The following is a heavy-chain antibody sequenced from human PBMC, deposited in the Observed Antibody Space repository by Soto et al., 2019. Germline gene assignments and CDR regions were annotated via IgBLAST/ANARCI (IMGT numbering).Heavy chain of an antibody. D-gene: IGHD1-26*01. V-gene: IGHV3-21*01. CDR3: ARGGGSLSH. Sequence: EVQLVESGGGLVKPGGSLRLSCVASGFTFSDSAMNWVRQAPGKGLEWVSSITHSSRFISYSDSVKGRFTISRDNAQNSVYLELNSLKPEDTAVYYCARGGGSLSHWGQGTLVTVSS. CDR2: ITHSSRFI. J-gene: IGHJ4*02. CDR1: GFTFSDSA.